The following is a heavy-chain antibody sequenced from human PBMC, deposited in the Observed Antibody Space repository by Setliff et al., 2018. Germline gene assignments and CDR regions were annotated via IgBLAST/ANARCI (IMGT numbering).Heavy chain of an antibody. Sequence: SETLSLTCTVSGGPISSSGYYWSWIRQHPGKGLEWIGYIYHSGSTYYNPSLKSRVTISVDTSKNQYFLKLSSVTAEDTAVYYCAKNGFGVVALGVNNWFDPWGQGTLVTVSS. J-gene: IGHJ5*02. CDR3: AKNGFGVVALGVNNWFDP. CDR1: GGPISSSGYY. CDR2: IYHSGST. D-gene: IGHD3-10*01. V-gene: IGHV4-31*02.